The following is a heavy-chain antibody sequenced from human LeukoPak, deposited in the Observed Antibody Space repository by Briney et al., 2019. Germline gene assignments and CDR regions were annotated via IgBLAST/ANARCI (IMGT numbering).Heavy chain of an antibody. Sequence: SETLSLTCTVSGGSISRGDYYWGWIRQPPGRGREWIVYIYYSGSTYYNPSLKSRVTISVKTAKNQFSLKLSSVTAADTAVYYCARGRGELLYYGMDVWGQGTTVTVSS. V-gene: IGHV4-30-4*01. CDR3: ARGRGELLYYGMDV. D-gene: IGHD1-26*01. J-gene: IGHJ6*02. CDR1: GGSISRGDYY. CDR2: IYYSGST.